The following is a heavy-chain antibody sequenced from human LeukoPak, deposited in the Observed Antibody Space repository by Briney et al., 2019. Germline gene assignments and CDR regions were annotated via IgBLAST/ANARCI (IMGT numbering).Heavy chain of an antibody. CDR2: ISYDGSNK. Sequence: GGSLRLSCAASGFTFSSYAMHWVRQAPGKGLEWVAVISYDGSNKYYADSVKGRFTISRDNSKNTLYLQMNSLRAEDTAVYYCARDSYYDSRIYFDYWGQGTLVTVSS. J-gene: IGHJ4*02. CDR1: GFTFSSYA. V-gene: IGHV3-30-3*01. CDR3: ARDSYYDSRIYFDY. D-gene: IGHD3-22*01.